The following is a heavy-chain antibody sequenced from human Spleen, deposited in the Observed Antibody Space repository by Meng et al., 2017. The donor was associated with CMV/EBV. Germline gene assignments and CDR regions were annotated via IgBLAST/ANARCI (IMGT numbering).Heavy chain of an antibody. CDR3: TTGSIAAAGDDY. CDR2: IKSKTDGGTT. Sequence: GESLKISCAASGFTFSNAWMSWVRQAPGKGLEWVGRIKSKTDGGTTDYAAPVKGRFTISRDDSKNTLYLQMNSLKPEDTAVYYCTTGSIAAAGDDYWGQGTLVTVSS. D-gene: IGHD6-13*01. CDR1: GFTFSNAW. V-gene: IGHV3-15*01. J-gene: IGHJ4*02.